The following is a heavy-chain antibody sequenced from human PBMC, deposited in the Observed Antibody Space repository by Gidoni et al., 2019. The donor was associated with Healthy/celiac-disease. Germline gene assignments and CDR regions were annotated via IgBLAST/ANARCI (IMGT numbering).Heavy chain of an antibody. D-gene: IGHD2-2*01. CDR2: ISYDGSNK. CDR1: GFTFSSYA. J-gene: IGHJ4*02. Sequence: QVQLVESGGGVVQPGRSLRLSCAASGFTFSSYAMHWVRQAPGKGLEWVAVISYDGSNKYYADSVKGRFTISRDNSKNTLYLQMNSLRAEDTAVYYCARERDVVVPAAWGEFDYWGQGTLVTVSS. V-gene: IGHV3-30-3*01. CDR3: ARERDVVVPAAWGEFDY.